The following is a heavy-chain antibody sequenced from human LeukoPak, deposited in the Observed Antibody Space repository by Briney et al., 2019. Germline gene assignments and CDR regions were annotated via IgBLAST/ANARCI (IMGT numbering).Heavy chain of an antibody. CDR2: ISYSGST. V-gene: IGHV4-39*01. CDR3: ARQIAAATLYFFDY. D-gene: IGHD6-13*01. J-gene: IGHJ4*02. CDR1: GGSISSGGYY. Sequence: PSQTLSLTCTVSGGSISSGGYYWSWIRQPPGKGLEWIGSISYSGSTYCNPSLKSRVTISVDTSKNQFSLKVSSVTAADTAVYYCARQIAAATLYFFDYWGQGTLVTVSS.